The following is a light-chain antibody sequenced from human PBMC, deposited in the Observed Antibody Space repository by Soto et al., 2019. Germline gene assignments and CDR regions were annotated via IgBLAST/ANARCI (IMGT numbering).Light chain of an antibody. CDR2: EVS. Sequence: QSALPQPPSASGSPGQSVTISCTRTSSDVGGYNYVSWYQQHPGKASKLMIYEVSKRPSGVPDRFSGSKSGNTAYLTVSGLQAEDEADYYCSSYAGSNNFPYLFGTGTKVTVL. V-gene: IGLV2-8*01. CDR3: SSYAGSNNFPYL. J-gene: IGLJ1*01. CDR1: SSDVGGYNY.